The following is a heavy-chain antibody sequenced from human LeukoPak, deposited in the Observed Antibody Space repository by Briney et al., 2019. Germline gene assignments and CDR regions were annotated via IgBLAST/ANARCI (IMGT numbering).Heavy chain of an antibody. Sequence: SETLSLTCIVSGGSISSYYWSWIRQPPGKGLEWIGNIYYSGSTNYNPSLKSRVTISVDTSKNQFSLKLSSVTAADTAVYYCARQAAVAAPFDYWGQGTLVTVSS. CDR2: IYYSGST. D-gene: IGHD6-19*01. CDR3: ARQAAVAAPFDY. J-gene: IGHJ4*02. V-gene: IGHV4-59*08. CDR1: GGSISSYY.